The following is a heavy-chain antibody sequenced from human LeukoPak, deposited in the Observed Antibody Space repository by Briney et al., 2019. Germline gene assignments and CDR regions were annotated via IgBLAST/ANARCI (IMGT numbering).Heavy chain of an antibody. CDR2: IGTAGDT. D-gene: IGHD2/OR15-2a*01. CDR1: GFTFTSCD. J-gene: IGHJ4*02. V-gene: IGHV3-13*01. CDR3: ARTSMDCLDC. Sequence: GGSLRLSCAASGFTFTSCDVHWVRQATRKGLEWVSPIGTAGDTYYPGSVKARFTISRENAKNSLYLQLNSLRAGDTAVYYCARTSMDCLDCWGQGTLVTVSS.